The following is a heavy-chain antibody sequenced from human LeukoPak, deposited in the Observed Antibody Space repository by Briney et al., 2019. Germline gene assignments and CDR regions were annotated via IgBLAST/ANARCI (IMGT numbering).Heavy chain of an antibody. Sequence: PGGSLRLSCAASGFTFSSYAMSWVRQAPGKGLEWVSAISGSGGSTYCADSVKGRFTISRDNSKNTLYLQMNSLRAEDTAVYYCAKAYDYVWGSYPLTLEIGYWGQGTLVTVSS. CDR2: ISGSGGST. D-gene: IGHD3-16*01. CDR1: GFTFSSYA. V-gene: IGHV3-23*01. CDR3: AKAYDYVWGSYPLTLEIGY. J-gene: IGHJ4*02.